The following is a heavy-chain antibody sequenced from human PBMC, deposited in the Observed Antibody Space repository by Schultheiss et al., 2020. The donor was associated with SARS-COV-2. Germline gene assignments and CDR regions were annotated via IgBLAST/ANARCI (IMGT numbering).Heavy chain of an antibody. Sequence: SETLSLTCTVSGGSISSYYWTWIRQPPGKGLEWIGYIYYSGSINYNPSLKSRVSISVDTSKNQFSLKLSSVTAADTAVYYCARRAGNGYYYYMDVWGKGTTVTVSS. CDR3: ARRAGNGYYYYMDV. J-gene: IGHJ6*03. D-gene: IGHD1-1*01. CDR1: GGSISSYY. CDR2: IYYSGSI. V-gene: IGHV4-59*08.